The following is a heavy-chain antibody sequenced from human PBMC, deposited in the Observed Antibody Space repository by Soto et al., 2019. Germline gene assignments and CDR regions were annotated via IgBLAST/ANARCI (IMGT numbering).Heavy chain of an antibody. V-gene: IGHV4-59*01. Sequence: SETLYLTCTVSGGSICSYYWSWIRQPPGKGLEWIGYIYYSGSTNYNPSLKSRVTISVDTSKNQFSLKLSSVTAADTAVYYCARNLDGGHWFDPWGQGTLVTVSS. CDR3: ARNLDGGHWFDP. J-gene: IGHJ5*02. CDR2: IYYSGST. CDR1: GGSICSYY.